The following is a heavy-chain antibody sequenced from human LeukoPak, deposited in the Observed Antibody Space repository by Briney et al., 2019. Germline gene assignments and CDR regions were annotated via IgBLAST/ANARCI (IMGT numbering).Heavy chain of an antibody. V-gene: IGHV1-69*05. D-gene: IGHD3-22*01. CDR1: GGTFSSYA. CDR2: IFPIFGTA. J-gene: IGHJ4*02. CDR3: ARESSYYYDSSGYPAH. Sequence: SVKVSCKASGGTFSSYAISWVRQAPGQGLEWMGRIFPIFGTANYAQKFQGRVTITTDESTSTAYMELSSLRSEDTAVYYCARESSYYYDSSGYPAHWGQGTLVTVSS.